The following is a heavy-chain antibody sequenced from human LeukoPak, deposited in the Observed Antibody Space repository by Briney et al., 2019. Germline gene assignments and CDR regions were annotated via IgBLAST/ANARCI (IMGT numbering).Heavy chain of an antibody. Sequence: SETLSLTCAVYGGSFSGYYWSWIRQPPGTGLEWIGEINHSGSTNSNPSLKSRVTISVDTSKNQFSLKLSSVTAADTAVYYCATGIVGATTSDTIDYWGQGTLVTVSS. V-gene: IGHV4-34*01. D-gene: IGHD1-26*01. J-gene: IGHJ4*02. CDR3: ATGIVGATTSDTIDY. CDR1: GGSFSGYY. CDR2: INHSGST.